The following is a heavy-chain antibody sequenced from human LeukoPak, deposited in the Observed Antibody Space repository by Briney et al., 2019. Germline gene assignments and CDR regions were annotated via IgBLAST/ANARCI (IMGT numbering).Heavy chain of an antibody. V-gene: IGHV3-30*18. CDR2: ISFDGSDK. CDR3: AKDRGVYSSSPRGFDY. Sequence: PGRSLRLSCAASGFTFSIYGMHWVRQAPGKGLEWVAVISFDGSDKYYADSVKGRFTISRDNSKNTLYLQMNSLRAEDTAVYYCAKDRGVYSSSPRGFDYWGQGTLVTVSS. J-gene: IGHJ4*02. D-gene: IGHD6-6*01. CDR1: GFTFSIYG.